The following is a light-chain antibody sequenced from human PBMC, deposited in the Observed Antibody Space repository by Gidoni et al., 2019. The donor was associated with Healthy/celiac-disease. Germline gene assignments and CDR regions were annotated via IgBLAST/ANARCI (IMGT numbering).Light chain of an antibody. J-gene: IGKJ3*01. CDR1: QSISSY. CDR2: AAS. CDR3: QQSYSTPFT. Sequence: LQVTQSPSSLSASVGDRVTITCRASQSISSYLNWYQQKPGKAPKLLIYAASSLQSGVPSRFSGSGSGTDFTLTISSLQPEDFATYYCQQSYSTPFTFGPGTKVDIK. V-gene: IGKV1-39*01.